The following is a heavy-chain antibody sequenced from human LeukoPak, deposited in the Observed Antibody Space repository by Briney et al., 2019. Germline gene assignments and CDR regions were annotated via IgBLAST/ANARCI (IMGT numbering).Heavy chain of an antibody. Sequence: GGSLRLSCAASGFTFSSYAMRWVRQAPGKGLEWVSVSSSSGSSTYYTDSVKGRFTISKNNYKNTLYLQINSRRAEDTAVYYCAKVYYGFWSSPCNYWGQGTLVTVSS. CDR1: GFTFSSYA. D-gene: IGHD3-3*01. CDR2: SSSSGSST. V-gene: IGHV3-23*01. CDR3: AKVYYGFWSSPCNY. J-gene: IGHJ4*02.